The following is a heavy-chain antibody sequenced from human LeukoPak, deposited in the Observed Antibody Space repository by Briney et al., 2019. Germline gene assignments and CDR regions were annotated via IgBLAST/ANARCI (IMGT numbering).Heavy chain of an antibody. V-gene: IGHV3-21*01. CDR3: ASRTDILTGFDY. Sequence: GGSLRLSCAASGFTFSSYSRNWVRQAPGKGLEWVSSISSSSSYIYYADSVKGRFTISRDNAKNSLYLQMNSLRAEDTAVYYCASRTDILTGFDYWGQGTLVTVSS. CDR1: GFTFSSYS. CDR2: ISSSSSYI. D-gene: IGHD3-9*01. J-gene: IGHJ4*02.